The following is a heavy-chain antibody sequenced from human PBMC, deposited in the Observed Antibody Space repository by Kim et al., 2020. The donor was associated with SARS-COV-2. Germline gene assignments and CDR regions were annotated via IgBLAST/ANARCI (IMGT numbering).Heavy chain of an antibody. J-gene: IGHJ2*01. CDR3: ARGGFGTVVTPYYWYFDL. Sequence: GGSLRLSCAASGFTFSSYDMHWVRQATGKGLEWVSAIGTAGDTYYPGSVKGRFTISRENAKNSLYLQMNSLRAGDTAVYYCARGGFGTVVTPYYWYFDLWGRGTLVTVSS. CDR2: IGTAGDT. D-gene: IGHD2-21*02. V-gene: IGHV3-13*01. CDR1: GFTFSSYD.